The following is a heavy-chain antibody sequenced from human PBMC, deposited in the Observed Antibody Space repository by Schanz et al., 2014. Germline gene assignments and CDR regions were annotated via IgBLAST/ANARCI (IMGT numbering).Heavy chain of an antibody. D-gene: IGHD5-12*01. CDR2: ISGNSGNI. V-gene: IGHV3-9*01. J-gene: IGHJ4*02. CDR1: GFTFDDFA. CDR3: AALGGYDSFDY. Sequence: EARLVDSGGGLVQSGRSLRLSCAASGFTFDDFAMHWVRQGPGKGLEWVSGISGNSGNIGYADSVKGRFTISRDNSKNTLYLQMNSLRADETAVYYCAALGGYDSFDYWGQGTLVTVSS.